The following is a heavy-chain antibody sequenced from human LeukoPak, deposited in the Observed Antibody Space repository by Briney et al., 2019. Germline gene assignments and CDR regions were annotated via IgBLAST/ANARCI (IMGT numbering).Heavy chain of an antibody. CDR2: INHSGST. Sequence: PSETLSLTCAVYGGSFSGYYWSWIRQPPGKGLEWIGEINHSGSTNYNPSLKSRVTISVDTSKNQFSLKLSSVTAADTAVYYCARVASNLYYYYYMDVWDKGTTVTVSS. J-gene: IGHJ6*03. CDR1: GGSFSGYY. V-gene: IGHV4-34*01. D-gene: IGHD1-1*01. CDR3: ARVASNLYYYYYMDV.